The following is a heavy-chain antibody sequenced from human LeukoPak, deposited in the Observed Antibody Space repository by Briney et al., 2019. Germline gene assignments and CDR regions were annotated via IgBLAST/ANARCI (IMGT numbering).Heavy chain of an antibody. V-gene: IGHV3-48*02. Sequence: PGGSLRLSRAASGFTFSSYSMNWVRQAPGKGLEWVSYISSSSSTIYYADSVKGRFTISRDNAKNSLYLQMNSLRDEDTAVYYCAREQYCGGDCYNAGSDYWGQGTLVTVSS. D-gene: IGHD2-21*01. CDR2: ISSSSSTI. J-gene: IGHJ4*02. CDR1: GFTFSSYS. CDR3: AREQYCGGDCYNAGSDY.